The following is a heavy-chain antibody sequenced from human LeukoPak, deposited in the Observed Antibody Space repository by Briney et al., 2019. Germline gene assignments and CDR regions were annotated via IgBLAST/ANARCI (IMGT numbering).Heavy chain of an antibody. CDR1: GGSISSSSYY. CDR3: ARDGCLACSGGSCYSCDAFDI. CDR2: IYYSGST. V-gene: IGHV4-39*07. J-gene: IGHJ3*02. Sequence: SETLSLTCTVSGGSISSSSYYWGWIRQPPGKGLEWIGSIYYSGSTYYNPSLKSRVTISVDTSKNQFSLKLSSVTAADTAVYYCARDGCLACSGGSCYSCDAFDIWGQGTMVTVSS. D-gene: IGHD2-15*01.